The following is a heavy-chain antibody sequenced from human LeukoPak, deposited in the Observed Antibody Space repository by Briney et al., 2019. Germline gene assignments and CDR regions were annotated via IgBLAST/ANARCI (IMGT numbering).Heavy chain of an antibody. CDR3: AKDAHMIVVVVLDAFDI. V-gene: IGHV3-30*18. CDR1: GFTFSSYG. J-gene: IGHJ3*02. Sequence: PGRSLRLSCAASGFTFSSYGMHWVRQAPGKGLEWVAVISYEGSNKYYGDSVKGRFTISRDDSKNTLYLQMNSLRAEDTAVYYCAKDAHMIVVVVLDAFDIWGQGTMVTVSS. D-gene: IGHD3-22*01. CDR2: ISYEGSNK.